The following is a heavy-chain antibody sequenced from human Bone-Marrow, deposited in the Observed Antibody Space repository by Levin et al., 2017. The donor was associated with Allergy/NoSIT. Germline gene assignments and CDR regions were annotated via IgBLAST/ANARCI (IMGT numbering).Heavy chain of an antibody. Sequence: GASVKVSCKASGYTFTGYYMHWVRQAPGQGLEWMGWINPNSGGTNYAQKFQGRVTMTRDTSISTAYMELSRLRSDDTAVYYCAREPGTDTAMVYVWFDPWGQGTLVTVSS. D-gene: IGHD5-18*01. J-gene: IGHJ5*02. CDR1: GYTFTGYY. CDR2: INPNSGGT. CDR3: AREPGTDTAMVYVWFDP. V-gene: IGHV1-2*02.